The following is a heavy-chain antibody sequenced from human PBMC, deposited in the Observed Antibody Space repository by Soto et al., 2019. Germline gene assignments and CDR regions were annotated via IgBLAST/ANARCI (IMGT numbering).Heavy chain of an antibody. Sequence: QLQLQESGPGLVKPSETLSLTCTVSGGSISSSSYYWGWIRQPPGKGLAWIGSIYYSGSTYYNPSLKSRVTISVDTSKNQFSLKLSSVTAADTAVYYCARHEGTFGAAAGFDYWGQGTLVTVSS. D-gene: IGHD6-13*01. J-gene: IGHJ4*02. CDR1: GGSISSSSYY. CDR2: IYYSGST. CDR3: ARHEGTFGAAAGFDY. V-gene: IGHV4-39*01.